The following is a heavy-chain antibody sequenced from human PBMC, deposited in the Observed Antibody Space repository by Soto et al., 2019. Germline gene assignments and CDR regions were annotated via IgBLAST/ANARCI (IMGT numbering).Heavy chain of an antibody. CDR2: VSVYTGNT. V-gene: IGHV1-18*04. CDR3: ARGRAYCGGDCYLLDY. CDR1: GYTFTGYY. Sequence: GASVKVSCKASGYTFTGYYMHWVRQAPGQGLEWKGWVSVYTGNTNYAQNLQGRVTMTTDTSTRTAYMELRGLRSDDTAVYYCARGRAYCGGDCYLLDYWGQGTPVTVSS. J-gene: IGHJ4*02. D-gene: IGHD2-21*02.